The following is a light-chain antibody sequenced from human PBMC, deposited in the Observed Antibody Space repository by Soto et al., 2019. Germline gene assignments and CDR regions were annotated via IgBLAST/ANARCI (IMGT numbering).Light chain of an antibody. CDR2: DAS. Sequence: DIQMTQSPSTLSASVGDRVTITCRASQSISSWLAWYQQKLGRAPRLLIYDASSLESGVPSRFSGSGYGTEFTLTISSLQPDDFATYYCQQYNSYSVTFGQGTKVDIK. CDR3: QQYNSYSVT. J-gene: IGKJ1*01. V-gene: IGKV1-5*01. CDR1: QSISSW.